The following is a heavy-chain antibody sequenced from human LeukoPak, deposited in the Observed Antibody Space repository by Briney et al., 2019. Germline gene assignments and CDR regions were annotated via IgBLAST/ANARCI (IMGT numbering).Heavy chain of an antibody. J-gene: IGHJ4*02. V-gene: IGHV3-48*03. Sequence: PGGSLRLSCAASGFTFSSYEMNWVRQAPGKGLEWVSYISSGGSTIYYADSVKGRFTISRDNAKNSLYLQMNSLRAEDTAVYYCARFGRGTDYWGQGTLVTVSS. CDR3: ARFGRGTDY. CDR1: GFTFSSYE. D-gene: IGHD3-3*01. CDR2: ISSGGSTI.